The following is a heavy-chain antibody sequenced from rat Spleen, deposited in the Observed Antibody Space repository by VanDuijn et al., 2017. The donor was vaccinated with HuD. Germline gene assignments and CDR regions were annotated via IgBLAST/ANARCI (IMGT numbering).Heavy chain of an antibody. CDR2: ISPSGGST. Sequence: EVQLVESGGGLVQPGRSLKLSCAVSGFTFSNFDMAWVRQAPTKGLEWVASISPSGGSTYYRDSVKGRFTISRDNAKNTHYLPMNSLKSEDTATYYCARCVYYGFHWYWYFDFWGPGTMVTVSS. V-gene: IGHV5S13*01. J-gene: IGHJ1*01. D-gene: IGHD1-6*01. CDR1: GFTFSNFD. CDR3: ARCVYYGFHWYWYFDF.